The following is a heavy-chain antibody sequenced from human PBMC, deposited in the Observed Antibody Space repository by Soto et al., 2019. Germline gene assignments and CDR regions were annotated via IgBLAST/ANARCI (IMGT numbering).Heavy chain of an antibody. Sequence: SETLSLTCAVYGGSFSGYYWSWIRQPPGKGLEWIGEISHSGSTNYNPSLKSRVTISVDTSKNQFSLKLSSVTAADTAVYYCAREVVVVPAATGYRYYYYYYYMDVWGKGTTVTVSS. J-gene: IGHJ6*03. CDR2: ISHSGST. V-gene: IGHV4-34*01. CDR3: AREVVVVPAATGYRYYYYYYYMDV. CDR1: GGSFSGYY. D-gene: IGHD2-2*01.